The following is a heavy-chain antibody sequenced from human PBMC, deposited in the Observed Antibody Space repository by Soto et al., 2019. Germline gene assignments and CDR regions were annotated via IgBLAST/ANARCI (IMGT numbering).Heavy chain of an antibody. Sequence: SETLSLTCGVYGGSFSGYYWSWIRQPPGKGLEWIGEINHSGSIKYNPSLKSRVTISVDTSKNQFSLKLSSVTAAETAVYYCARGAGSGWDYYYYGMDVWGQGTTVTVS. CDR3: ARGAGSGWDYYYYGMDV. D-gene: IGHD6-19*01. V-gene: IGHV4-34*01. CDR1: GGSFSGYY. CDR2: INHSGSI. J-gene: IGHJ6*02.